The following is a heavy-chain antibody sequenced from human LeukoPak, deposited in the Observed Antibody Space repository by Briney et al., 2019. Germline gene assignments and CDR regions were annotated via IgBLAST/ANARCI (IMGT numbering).Heavy chain of an antibody. CDR1: GGSISNSDYY. Sequence: SQTLSLTCTVSGGSISNSDYYWSWIRQSPGKGLEWVGYIYFNGYTYYSPSLRSRLAISIDTSKNHFSLNLTSVTAADTAVYYCARVANGDYFGFWGQGTLVTVSS. V-gene: IGHV4-30-4*01. J-gene: IGHJ4*02. CDR3: ARVANGDYFGF. D-gene: IGHD4-17*01. CDR2: IYFNGYT.